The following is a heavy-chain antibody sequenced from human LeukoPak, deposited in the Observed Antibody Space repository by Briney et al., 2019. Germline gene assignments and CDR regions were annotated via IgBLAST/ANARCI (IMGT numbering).Heavy chain of an antibody. J-gene: IGHJ3*02. CDR2: INHSGST. D-gene: IGHD4-17*01. CDR3: ARVGHPTQRRVLSTVTVPTAGAFDI. V-gene: IGHV4-34*01. CDR1: GGSLNDYY. Sequence: SETLSLTCAVYGGSLNDYYWGWIRQPPGKGLEWIGEINHSGSTKYNPSMKSRVTISVDTSKNQFSLRLNSVTAADTAIYYCARVGHPTQRRVLSTVTVPTAGAFDIWGQGTMVTVSS.